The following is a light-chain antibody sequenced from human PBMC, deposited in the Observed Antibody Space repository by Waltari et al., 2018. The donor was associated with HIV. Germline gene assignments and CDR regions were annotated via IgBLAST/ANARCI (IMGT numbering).Light chain of an antibody. V-gene: IGLV2-14*03. J-gene: IGLJ1*01. CDR2: DVT. CDR1: SSDVGGYNY. CDR3: SSYTSNSRV. Sequence: QSALTQPASVSGSRGQSITISCTGTSSDVGGYNYVSWYQQHPGKAPKLMIYDVTNRPSVASNRSSGSKSGNTASLTISGLQAEDEADYYCSSYTSNSRVFGTGTKVTVL.